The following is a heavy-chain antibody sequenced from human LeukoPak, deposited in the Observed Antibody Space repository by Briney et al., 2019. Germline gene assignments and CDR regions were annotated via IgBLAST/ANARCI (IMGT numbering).Heavy chain of an antibody. CDR1: GGTFSSYA. V-gene: IGHV1-69*05. J-gene: IGHJ3*02. D-gene: IGHD3-3*01. CDR2: IIPIFGTA. CDR3: ARVMGPDKYYDFWSGPDDYAFDI. Sequence: PVKVSCKASGGTFSSYAISWVRQAPGQGLEWMGGIIPIFGTANYAQKFQGRVTITTDESTSTAYMELSSLRSEDTAVYYCARVMGPDKYYDFWSGPDDYAFDIWGQGTMVTVSS.